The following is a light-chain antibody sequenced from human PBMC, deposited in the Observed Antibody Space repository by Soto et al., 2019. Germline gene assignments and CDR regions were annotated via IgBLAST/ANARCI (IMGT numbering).Light chain of an antibody. J-gene: IGLJ2*01. CDR1: SSDVGGYNY. Sequence: QSALTQPASVSGSPGQSITISCTGTSSDVGGYNYVSWYQHHPGKAPKLMIYDVSNRPSGVSNRFSGSKSGNTASLPISGRQAEDEADYYCSSYTSSSTHVVFGGGTKLTVL. CDR3: SSYTSSSTHVV. CDR2: DVS. V-gene: IGLV2-14*03.